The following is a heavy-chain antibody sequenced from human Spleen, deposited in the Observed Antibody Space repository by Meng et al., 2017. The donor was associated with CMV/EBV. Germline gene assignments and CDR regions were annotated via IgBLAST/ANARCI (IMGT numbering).Heavy chain of an antibody. CDR3: ARGSRFGVGCSVDY. CDR2: ISYDGSNK. V-gene: IGHV3-30*04. CDR1: KFTFSYFA. J-gene: IGHJ4*02. D-gene: IGHD3-3*01. Sequence: GGSLRLSCAASKFTFSYFAMHWVRQAPGKGLEWLAVISYDGSNKYYADSVKGRFTISRDNSKKTLYLQMNSLRAEDTAVYYCARGSRFGVGCSVDYWGQGTLVTVSS.